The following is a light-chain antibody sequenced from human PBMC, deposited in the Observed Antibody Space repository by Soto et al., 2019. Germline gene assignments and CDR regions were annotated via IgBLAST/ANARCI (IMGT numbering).Light chain of an antibody. CDR2: DAS. CDR1: QSVSNN. V-gene: IGKV3-11*01. Sequence: EIVLTQSPATLSLSPGERATLSCSASQSVSNNLGWYQQKPGQAPRLLIYDASNRATDIPARFSGIGSGTDFTLTIHSLEPEDFAVYYCQKRSNWPRTFGQGNKLEIK. CDR3: QKRSNWPRT. J-gene: IGKJ2*01.